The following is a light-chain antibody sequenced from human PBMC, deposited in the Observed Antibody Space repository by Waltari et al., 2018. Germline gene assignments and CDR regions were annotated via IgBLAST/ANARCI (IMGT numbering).Light chain of an antibody. CDR1: SSDVGGYNF. J-gene: IGLJ1*01. CDR3: NSYTSSYTYV. V-gene: IGLV2-14*03. CDR2: DVS. Sequence: QSALTQPASVSGSPGQSITISCTGTSSDVGGYNFVSWYQHNPGKAPKRMIYDVSNRPSGVSSRFSGSKSGNTASLTISGLQAEDEADYYCNSYTSSYTYVFGTGTKVTVL.